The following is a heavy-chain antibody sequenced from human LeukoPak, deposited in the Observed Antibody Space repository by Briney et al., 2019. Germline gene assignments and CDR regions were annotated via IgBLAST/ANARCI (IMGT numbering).Heavy chain of an antibody. CDR1: GGSLSGSY. Sequence: SETLSLTCAVYGGSLSGSYWSWIRQPPGKGLEWIGEINHSGSTNYNPSLKSRVTILVDTSKSQLSLKLCSCAGAVAGVYYCARAPDWYWGQGILVTVSS. D-gene: IGHD2-21*01. J-gene: IGHJ4*02. CDR3: ARAPDWY. CDR2: INHSGST. V-gene: IGHV4-34*01.